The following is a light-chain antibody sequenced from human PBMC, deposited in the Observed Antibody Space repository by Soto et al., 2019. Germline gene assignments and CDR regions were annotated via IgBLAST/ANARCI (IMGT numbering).Light chain of an antibody. Sequence: VLTQSPATLSVSPGERATLSCRASQSVSSNLAWYQQKPGQAPRLLIYGASTRATGIPARFSGSGSGTEFTLTIGSLQSEDFAVYYCQQYNNWPLTFGGGTKVDIK. CDR3: QQYNNWPLT. CDR2: GAS. V-gene: IGKV3-15*01. J-gene: IGKJ4*01. CDR1: QSVSSN.